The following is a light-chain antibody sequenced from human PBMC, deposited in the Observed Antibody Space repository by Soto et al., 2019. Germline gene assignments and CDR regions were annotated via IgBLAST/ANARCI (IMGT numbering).Light chain of an antibody. CDR2: DVS. V-gene: IGLV2-11*01. J-gene: IGLJ1*01. Sequence: ALTQPRSVSGSPGQSVTISCTGTSSDVGGYNYVSWYQQHPGKAPKLMIYDVSKRPSGVPDRFSGSKTGNTASLTISGLQAEDEADYYCCSYAGSYTYVFGTGTKVTVL. CDR3: CSYAGSYTYV. CDR1: SSDVGGYNY.